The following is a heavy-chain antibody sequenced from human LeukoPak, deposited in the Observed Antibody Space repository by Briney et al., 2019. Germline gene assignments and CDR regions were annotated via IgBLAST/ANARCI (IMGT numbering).Heavy chain of an antibody. J-gene: IGHJ3*02. Sequence: ASVKVPCKASGGTFSSYAISWVRQAPGQGLEWMGGIIPIFGTANYAQKFQGRVTITADESTSTAYMELSSLRSEDAAVYYCASEVASGYSYGYGTFDAFDIWGQGTMVTVSS. V-gene: IGHV1-69*13. CDR3: ASEVASGYSYGYGTFDAFDI. CDR2: IIPIFGTA. D-gene: IGHD5-18*01. CDR1: GGTFSSYA.